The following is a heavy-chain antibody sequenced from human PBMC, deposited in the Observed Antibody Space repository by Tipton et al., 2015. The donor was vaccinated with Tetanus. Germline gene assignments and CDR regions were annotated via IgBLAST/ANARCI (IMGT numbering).Heavy chain of an antibody. Sequence: TLSLTCTVSGGSINNGAYTWSWIRQSPGKGLEWIGYIFHTGGTYYNPSLKSRVTISVDGPKNQFSLNLKSVTAADTAVYYCARPHGSGGLLWFASWGQGTLVTVSS. V-gene: IGHV4-30-2*06. D-gene: IGHD3-10*01. J-gene: IGHJ5*01. CDR2: IFHTGGT. CDR1: GGSINNGAYT. CDR3: ARPHGSGGLLWFAS.